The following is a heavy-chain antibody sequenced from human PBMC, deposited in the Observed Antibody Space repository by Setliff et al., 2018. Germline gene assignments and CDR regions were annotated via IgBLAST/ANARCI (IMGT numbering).Heavy chain of an antibody. CDR1: GASISNGQY. V-gene: IGHV4-38-2*01. J-gene: IGHJ6*03. CDR2: VYHRGTT. Sequence: SETLSLTCGVSGASISNGQYWGWIRQAPGKGLEWIGTVYHRGTTYYNPSLKSRVTISVDTSKNEFSLTLTSVTAADAAVYYCVRQTSHAGIVIPYYYYFYMDVWGTGTTVTVSS. D-gene: IGHD1-1*01. CDR3: VRQTSHAGIVIPYYYYFYMDV.